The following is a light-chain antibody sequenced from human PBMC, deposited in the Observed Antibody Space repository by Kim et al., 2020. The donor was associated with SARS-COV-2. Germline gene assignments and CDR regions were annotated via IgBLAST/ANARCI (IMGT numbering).Light chain of an antibody. V-gene: IGKV1-39*01. CDR3: QQSYSSPLT. CDR1: QSISSY. CDR2: AAS. J-gene: IGKJ4*01. Sequence: DIQMTQSPSSLSASVGDRVTITCRASQSISSYINWYQQKPGKAPKLLIYAASSLQFGVPSRFSGSGSGTDFTLTISSLQPEDFATYYCQQSYSSPLTFGGGTKVDIK.